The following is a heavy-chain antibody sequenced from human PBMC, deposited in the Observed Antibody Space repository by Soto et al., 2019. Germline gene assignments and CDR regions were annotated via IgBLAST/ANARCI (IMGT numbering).Heavy chain of an antibody. D-gene: IGHD3-22*01. Sequence: ASVKVSCKASGYTFTGYYMHWVRQAPGQGLEWMGWINPNSGGTNYAQKFQGRVTRTRDTSIRTAYMELSRLRSDDTAVYYGASAPALYYDSSGYYFDYWGQGTLVTVSS. V-gene: IGHV1-2*02. CDR1: GYTFTGYY. CDR3: ASAPALYYDSSGYYFDY. CDR2: INPNSGGT. J-gene: IGHJ4*02.